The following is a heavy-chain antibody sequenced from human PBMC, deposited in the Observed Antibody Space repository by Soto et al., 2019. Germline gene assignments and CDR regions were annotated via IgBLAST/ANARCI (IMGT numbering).Heavy chain of an antibody. D-gene: IGHD6-13*01. J-gene: IGHJ6*03. CDR1: GFTFSDYY. Sequence: QVQLVESGGGLVKPGGSLRLSCAASGFTFSDYYMSWIRQAPGKGLEWVSYISSSGSTIYYADSVKGRFTISRDNAKNSLYLQMNSLTAEDTAVYYCARVVDSSSWYYYYMDVWGKGTTVTVSS. CDR2: ISSSGSTI. V-gene: IGHV3-11*01. CDR3: ARVVDSSSWYYYYMDV.